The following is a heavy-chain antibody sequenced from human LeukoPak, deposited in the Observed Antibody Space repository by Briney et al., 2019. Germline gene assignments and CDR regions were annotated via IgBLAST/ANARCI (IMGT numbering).Heavy chain of an antibody. V-gene: IGHV3-48*01. D-gene: IGHD5-18*01. Sequence: GGSLRLSCAASGFTFSKYSMNWVRQAPGKGLEWVSYITSSSSTIYYADSVKGRFTISRDNAKNSLYLQMNSLRAEDTAVYYCARVGETIQLWPLLYFDYWGRGTLVTVSS. CDR1: GFTFSKYS. CDR2: ITSSSSTI. CDR3: ARVGETIQLWPLLYFDY. J-gene: IGHJ4*02.